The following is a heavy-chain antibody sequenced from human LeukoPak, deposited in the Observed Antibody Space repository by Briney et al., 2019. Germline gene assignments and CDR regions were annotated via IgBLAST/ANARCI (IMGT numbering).Heavy chain of an antibody. CDR2: INPSGGST. V-gene: IGHV1-46*01. CDR1: GYTFTSYY. J-gene: IGHJ4*02. Sequence: ASVKVSCKASGYTFTSYYMHWVRQAPGQGLEWMGIINPSGGSTNYAQKFQDRVTMTRDTSTSTVYMYLSSLRSEDTAVYYCARSTSFSGRPLYCFDYWGQGTLVTVSS. D-gene: IGHD1-26*01. CDR3: ARSTSFSGRPLYCFDY.